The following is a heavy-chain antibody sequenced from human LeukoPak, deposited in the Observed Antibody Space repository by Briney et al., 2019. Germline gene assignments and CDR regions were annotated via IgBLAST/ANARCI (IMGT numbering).Heavy chain of an antibody. Sequence: ASVTVSCKASGYTFTSHYMHWVRQAPGQGLEWMGIINPSGGSTSYAQKFQGRVTMTRDTSTSTVYMEMSSLRSEDTAVYFCARAVHDILTGYYSPFDYWGQGTLVTVSS. J-gene: IGHJ4*02. D-gene: IGHD3-9*01. CDR3: ARAVHDILTGYYSPFDY. CDR2: INPSGGST. V-gene: IGHV1-46*01. CDR1: GYTFTSHY.